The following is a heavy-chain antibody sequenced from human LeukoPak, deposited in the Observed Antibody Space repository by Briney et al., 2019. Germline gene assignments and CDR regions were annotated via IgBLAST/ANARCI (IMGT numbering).Heavy chain of an antibody. CDR2: IYYSGST. Sequence: PSETLSLTCTVSGGSISSYYWSWIRQPPGKGLEWIGYIYYSGSTNYNPSLKSRVAISVDTSKNQFSLKLSSVTAADTAVYYCARQARYYYDSSGYDHFDYWGQGTLVTVSS. CDR3: ARQARYYYDSSGYDHFDY. CDR1: GGSISSYY. V-gene: IGHV4-59*08. D-gene: IGHD3-22*01. J-gene: IGHJ4*02.